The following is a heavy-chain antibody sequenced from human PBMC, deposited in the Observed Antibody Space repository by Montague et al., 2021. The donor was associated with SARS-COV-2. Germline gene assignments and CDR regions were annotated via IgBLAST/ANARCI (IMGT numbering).Heavy chain of an antibody. V-gene: IGHV4-59*08. CDR2: TSYSGST. CDR1: GGSISPYY. CDR3: ARHTSERITMVQAFDI. Sequence: SETLSLTCTVSGGSISPYYWSWIRQSPGKGLECIGYTSYSGSTNYNPSLKGRVTISVDTSKNQFSLKLSSVTAADTAVYYCARHTSERITMVQAFDIWGQGTMVTVSS. J-gene: IGHJ3*02. D-gene: IGHD3-10*01.